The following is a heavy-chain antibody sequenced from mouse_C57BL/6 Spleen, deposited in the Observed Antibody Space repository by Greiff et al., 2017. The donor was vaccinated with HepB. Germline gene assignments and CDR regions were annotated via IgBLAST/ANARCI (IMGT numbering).Heavy chain of an antibody. CDR2: IYPGDGDT. D-gene: IGHD1-1*01. Sequence: QVQLKESGAELVKPGASVKISCKASGYAFSSYWMNWVKQRPGKGLEWIGQIYPGDGDTNYNGKFKGKATLTADKSSSTAYMQLSSLTSEDSAVYFCARLGPITTVVATRYYAMDYWGQGTSVTVSS. V-gene: IGHV1-80*01. CDR1: GYAFSSYW. CDR3: ARLGPITTVVATRYYAMDY. J-gene: IGHJ4*01.